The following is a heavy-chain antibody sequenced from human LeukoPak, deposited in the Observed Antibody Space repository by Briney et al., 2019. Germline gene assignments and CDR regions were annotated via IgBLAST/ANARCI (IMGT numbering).Heavy chain of an antibody. J-gene: IGHJ3*01. CDR3: ARFRIVGATMDAFDV. D-gene: IGHD1-26*01. Sequence: GESLKISFEGSGYSFTSYWVGWVRQMPGKGLEWMGIIYPADSDTRYNPSFQGQVTISADKSIKTAYLQRNSLKASDTAMYYCARFRIVGATMDAFDVWGQGTMVTVSS. V-gene: IGHV5-51*01. CDR2: IYPADSDT. CDR1: GYSFTSYW.